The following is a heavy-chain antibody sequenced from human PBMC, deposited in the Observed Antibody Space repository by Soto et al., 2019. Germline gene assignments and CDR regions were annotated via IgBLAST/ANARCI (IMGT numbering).Heavy chain of an antibody. Sequence: GGSLRLSCAVSGFTFSSYAMSWVRQAPGKGLEWVSAISGSGGSTYYADSVKGRFTISRDNSKNTLYLQMNSLRAEDTAVYYCAKDRIPAGYYYGMDVWGQGTTVTVSS. V-gene: IGHV3-23*01. D-gene: IGHD6-25*01. J-gene: IGHJ6*02. CDR3: AKDRIPAGYYYGMDV. CDR2: ISGSGGST. CDR1: GFTFSSYA.